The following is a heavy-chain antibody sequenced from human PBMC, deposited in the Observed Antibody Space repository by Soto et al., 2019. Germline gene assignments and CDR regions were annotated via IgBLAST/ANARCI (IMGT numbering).Heavy chain of an antibody. Sequence: ASVKVSCKGSGWSFTSHYMHWVRQAPGQGLEWMGIINPSGGSTSYAQKFQGRVTMTMDTSKSTVYMELRSLRSEAKAVYYCARGSDIVVVAAQGPGYWGQGTLVTVSS. J-gene: IGHJ4*02. CDR3: ARGSDIVVVAAQGPGY. CDR2: INPSGGST. CDR1: GWSFTSHY. D-gene: IGHD2-2*01. V-gene: IGHV1-46*01.